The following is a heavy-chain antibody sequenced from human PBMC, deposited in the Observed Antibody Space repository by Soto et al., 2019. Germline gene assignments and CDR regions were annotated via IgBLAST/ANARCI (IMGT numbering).Heavy chain of an antibody. V-gene: IGHV4-59*01. D-gene: IGHD3-3*01. Sequence: SETLSLTCTVSGGSISSYYWSWIRQPPGKGLEWIGYIYYSGSTNYNPSLKIRVTISVYTSNNQFSLKLSSVTAADTAVYYCAREMITIFGVGNWFDPWGQGTLVTVSS. CDR1: GGSISSYY. CDR3: AREMITIFGVGNWFDP. CDR2: IYYSGST. J-gene: IGHJ5*02.